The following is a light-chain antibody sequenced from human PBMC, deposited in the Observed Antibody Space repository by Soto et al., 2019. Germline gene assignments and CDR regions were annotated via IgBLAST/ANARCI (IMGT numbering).Light chain of an antibody. CDR2: EVS. J-gene: IGLJ1*01. Sequence: QSVLTQPPSASGSPGQSVTISCTGTSSDVGGYNYVSWYQQHPGKAPKLMIYEVSKRPSGVPYRFSGSKSGNTASLTVSGLHAEDEADYYCSSYAGSNNFVFGSGTKVTVL. V-gene: IGLV2-8*01. CDR1: SSDVGGYNY. CDR3: SSYAGSNNFV.